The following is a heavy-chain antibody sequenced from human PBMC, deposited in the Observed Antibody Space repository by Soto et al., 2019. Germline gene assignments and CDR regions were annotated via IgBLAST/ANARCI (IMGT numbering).Heavy chain of an antibody. V-gene: IGHV4-59*12. CDR3: AREKVGTTFFDN. D-gene: IGHD1-1*01. Sequence: SETLSLTCTVSGGSISSYYWSWIRQPPGKGLEWIGYIYYSGSSYHNPSLESRLTLSIDTSKNQFSLKLASVTAADTALYYCAREKVGTTFFDNWGQGTQVTVSS. CDR2: IYYSGSS. CDR1: GGSISSYY. J-gene: IGHJ4*02.